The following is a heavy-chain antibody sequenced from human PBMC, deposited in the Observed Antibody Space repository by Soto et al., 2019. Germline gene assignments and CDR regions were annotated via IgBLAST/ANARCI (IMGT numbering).Heavy chain of an antibody. CDR3: ARTLGHSSGWYELNWFDP. CDR2: ISSSSSTI. D-gene: IGHD6-19*01. J-gene: IGHJ5*02. Sequence: EVQLVESGXXXXXXXGSLRLSCAASGFTFSSYSMNWVRQAPGKGLEWVSYISSSSSTIYYADSVKGRFTISRDNAKNSLYLQMNSLRDEDTAVYYCARTLGHSSGWYELNWFDPWGQGTLVTVSS. V-gene: IGHV3-48*02. CDR1: GFTFSSYS.